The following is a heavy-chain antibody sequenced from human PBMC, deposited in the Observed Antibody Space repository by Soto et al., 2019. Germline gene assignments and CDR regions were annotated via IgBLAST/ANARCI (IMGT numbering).Heavy chain of an antibody. V-gene: IGHV4-4*07. CDR3: ARAPQWEPTYYFDY. CDR1: GGSISSYY. J-gene: IGHJ4*02. D-gene: IGHD1-26*01. CDR2: IYTSGST. Sequence: SETLSLTCTVSGGSISSYYWSWIRQPAGKGLEWIGRIYTSGSTNYNPSLKSRVTMSVDTSKNQFSLKLSSVTAADTAVYYCARAPQWEPTYYFDYWGQGTLVTVSS.